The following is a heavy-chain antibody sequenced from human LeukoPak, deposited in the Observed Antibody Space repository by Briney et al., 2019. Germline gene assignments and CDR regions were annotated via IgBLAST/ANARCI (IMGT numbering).Heavy chain of an antibody. CDR3: ANTYITIFGVVTSAEYFQH. CDR2: IIPIFGTA. CDR1: GGTFSSYA. Sequence: SVKVSCKASGGTFSSYAISWVRQAPGQGLEWMGGIIPIFGTANYAQKFQGRVTITADESTSTAYMELSSLRSEDTAVYYCANTYITIFGVVTSAEYFQHWGQGTLVTVSS. D-gene: IGHD3-3*01. V-gene: IGHV1-69*01. J-gene: IGHJ1*01.